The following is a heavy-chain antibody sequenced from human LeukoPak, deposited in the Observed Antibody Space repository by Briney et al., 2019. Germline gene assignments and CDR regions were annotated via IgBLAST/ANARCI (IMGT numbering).Heavy chain of an antibody. J-gene: IGHJ4*02. CDR2: IYYSGST. V-gene: IGHV4-39*07. Sequence: SETLSLTCTVSGGSISSSSYYWGWIRQPPGKGLEWIGSIYYSGSTYYNPSLKSRVTISVDTSKNQFSLKLSSVTAADTAVYYCARDKIGGSGSSSFDYWGQGTLVTVSS. CDR3: ARDKIGGSGSSSFDY. D-gene: IGHD3-10*01. CDR1: GGSISSSSYY.